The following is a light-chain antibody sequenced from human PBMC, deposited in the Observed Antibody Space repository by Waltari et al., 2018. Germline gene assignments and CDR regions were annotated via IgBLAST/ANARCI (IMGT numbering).Light chain of an antibody. V-gene: IGLV3-25*03. J-gene: IGLJ3*02. CDR2: KDT. Sequence: SYDLTQPPSVSVSPGQTARITCSGQLLSNQLGYWYQQKPGQAPVLVIDKDTQRASGIPERFFGSSSGTTVPLTITAVQAEDEADYYCQSADSSGTSLLFGGGTKVTVL. CDR1: LLSNQL. CDR3: QSADSSGTSLL.